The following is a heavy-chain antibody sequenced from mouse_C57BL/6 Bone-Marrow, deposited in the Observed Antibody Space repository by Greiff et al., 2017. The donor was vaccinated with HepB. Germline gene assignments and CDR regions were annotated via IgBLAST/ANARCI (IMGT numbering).Heavy chain of an antibody. CDR3: ARSSHYYGSSHDY. CDR1: GYTFTSYW. Sequence: VQLQQSGAELVKPGASVKLSCKASGYTFTSYWMHWVKQRPGQGLEWIGMIHPNSGSTNYNEKFKSKATLTVDKSSSTAYMQLSSLTSEDSAVYYCARSSHYYGSSHDYWGQGTTLTVSS. D-gene: IGHD1-1*01. CDR2: IHPNSGST. J-gene: IGHJ2*01. V-gene: IGHV1-64*01.